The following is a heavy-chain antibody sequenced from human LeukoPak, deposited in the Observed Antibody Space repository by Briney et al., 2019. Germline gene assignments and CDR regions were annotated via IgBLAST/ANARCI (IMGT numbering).Heavy chain of an antibody. D-gene: IGHD6-19*01. CDR1: GFTFSSYE. V-gene: IGHV3-48*03. CDR3: ARAARIAVAGTYPDY. Sequence: GGSLRLSCAASGFTFSSYELNWVRQAPGKGLEWVSYIGSSGSTIYYADSVMGRFTIYRDNAKNSLYLQMNSLGAEDTAVYYCARAARIAVAGTYPDYWGQGTLVTVSS. J-gene: IGHJ4*02. CDR2: IGSSGSTI.